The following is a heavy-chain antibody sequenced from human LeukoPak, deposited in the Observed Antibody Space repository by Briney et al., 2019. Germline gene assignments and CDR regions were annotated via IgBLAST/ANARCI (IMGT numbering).Heavy chain of an antibody. V-gene: IGHV3-33*01. J-gene: IGHJ4*02. CDR1: GFTFSSYG. CDR3: ARLSGYGDYFDY. D-gene: IGHD4-17*01. Sequence: GGSLRLSRAASGFTFSSYGMHWVRQAPGKGLEWVAVIWYDGSNKYYADSVRGRFTISRDNSKNTLYLQMNSLRAEDTAVYYCARLSGYGDYFDYWGQGTLVTVSS. CDR2: IWYDGSNK.